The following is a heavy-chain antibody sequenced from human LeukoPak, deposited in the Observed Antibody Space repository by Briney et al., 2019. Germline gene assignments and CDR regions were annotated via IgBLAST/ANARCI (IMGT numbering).Heavy chain of an antibody. D-gene: IGHD3-22*01. CDR2: IYYSGST. J-gene: IGHJ4*02. CDR3: ARVLHYYDSSGYGGEGYFDY. Sequence: SETLSLTCTVSGGSISSHYWSWIRQPPGKGLEWIGYIYYSGSTNYNPSLKSRVTISVDTSKNQFSLRLSSVTAADTAVYYCARVLHYYDSSGYGGEGYFDYWGQGTLVTVSS. CDR1: GGSISSHY. V-gene: IGHV4-59*11.